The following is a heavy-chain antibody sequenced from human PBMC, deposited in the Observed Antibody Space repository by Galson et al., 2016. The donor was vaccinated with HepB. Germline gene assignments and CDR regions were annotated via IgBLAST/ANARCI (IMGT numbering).Heavy chain of an antibody. D-gene: IGHD3-22*01. CDR1: DDSVSSSF. CDR2: LYYTGTS. CDR3: ARAPYYESGRLDV. Sequence: SETLSLTCSVADDSVSSSFFSWIRQPPGKALEWIGCLYYTGTSDYNPSLKSRATISLDRSKNLLSLSLSSVTAADTAVYYCARAPYYESGRLDVWGQGTTVAVSS. J-gene: IGHJ6*02. V-gene: IGHV4-59*02.